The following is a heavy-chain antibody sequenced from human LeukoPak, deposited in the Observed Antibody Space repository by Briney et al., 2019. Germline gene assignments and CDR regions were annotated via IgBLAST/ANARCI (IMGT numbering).Heavy chain of an antibody. D-gene: IGHD3-3*01. V-gene: IGHV3-30*02. CDR1: GFTFSSYG. CDR2: IRYDGSNK. J-gene: IGHJ3*02. Sequence: GGSLRLSCAASGFTFSSYGMHWVRQAPGKGLEWVAFIRYDGSNKYYADSVKGRFTISRDNSKNTLYLQMNSLRAEDTAVYYCARDREEANDLWSGWFQLDAFDIWGQGTMVTVSS. CDR3: ARDREEANDLWSGWFQLDAFDI.